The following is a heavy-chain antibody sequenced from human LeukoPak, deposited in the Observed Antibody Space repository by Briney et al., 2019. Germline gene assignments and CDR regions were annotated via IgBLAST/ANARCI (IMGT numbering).Heavy chain of an antibody. CDR2: ITSGGTYT. CDR3: ARDRRRGVAGYGLDV. V-gene: IGHV3-21*06. CDR1: GFTFSTYN. D-gene: IGHD2-15*01. J-gene: IGHJ6*02. Sequence: GGSLRLSCAASGFTFSTYNMNWVRQAPGKGLEWVSSITSGGTYTYYADSVKGRFTTSRDNAKNSLSLQLSSLRAEDTARYFCARDRRRGVAGYGLDVWGQGTTVTVSS.